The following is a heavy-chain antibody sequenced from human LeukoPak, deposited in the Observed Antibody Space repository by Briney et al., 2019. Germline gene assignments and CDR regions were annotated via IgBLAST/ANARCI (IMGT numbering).Heavy chain of an antibody. Sequence: PVKVSCKASRRTFSSYAIIGVRQAPGQGLEGRGGIMAILGMADYAQKLHRRVTITADISTGTAYMKLSSLRSEDTAVYSSVSCSVREYPLGAFDIWGQGTMVTVSS. CDR3: VSCSVREYPLGAFDI. CDR1: RRTFSSYA. J-gene: IGHJ3*02. CDR2: IMAILGMA. D-gene: IGHD2-2*01. V-gene: IGHV1-69*10.